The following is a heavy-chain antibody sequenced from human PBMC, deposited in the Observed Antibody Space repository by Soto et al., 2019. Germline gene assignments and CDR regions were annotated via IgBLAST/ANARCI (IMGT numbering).Heavy chain of an antibody. CDR3: ARVTGEYSSSSDFFDY. J-gene: IGHJ4*02. Sequence: QVQLQESGPGLVKPSETLSLTCTVSGGSISSYYWSWIRQPPGKGLEWIGYIYYSGSTNYNPSLKRRGTISVDTSKNQFSLKLSSVTAADTAVYYCARVTGEYSSSSDFFDYWGQGTLVTVSS. CDR2: IYYSGST. CDR1: GGSISSYY. D-gene: IGHD6-6*01. V-gene: IGHV4-59*01.